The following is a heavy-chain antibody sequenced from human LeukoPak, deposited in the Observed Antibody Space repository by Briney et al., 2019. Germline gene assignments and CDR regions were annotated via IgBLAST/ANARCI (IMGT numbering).Heavy chain of an antibody. J-gene: IGHJ4*02. Sequence: PGGSLRLSCAASGFTFTSYTMTWVRQAPGKGLAWVSAISGSGGITYYADSVKGRFTISRDNSKNMLYLQMNSLRAEDTAVYYCAKSNGVDRNGYNSDYFDYWGQGTLVTVS. CDR3: AKSNGVDRNGYNSDYFDY. D-gene: IGHD5-24*01. CDR1: GFTFTSYT. CDR2: ISGSGGIT. V-gene: IGHV3-23*01.